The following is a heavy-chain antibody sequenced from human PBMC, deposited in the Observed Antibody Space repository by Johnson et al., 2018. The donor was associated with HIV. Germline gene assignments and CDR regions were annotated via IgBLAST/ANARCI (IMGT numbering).Heavy chain of an antibody. CDR3: ARDLVVGDHSTPLSHSFDI. Sequence: QMQLVESGGGVVQPGRSLRLSCAASGFTFSSYAMHWVRQAPGKGLEWVAVISYDGSNKYYADSVKGRFTISRDNSKNTRYLQMNSLRAEDTAVYYCARDLVVGDHSTPLSHSFDIWGQGTMVTVSS. CDR2: ISYDGSNK. CDR1: GFTFSSYA. V-gene: IGHV3-30*14. D-gene: IGHD1-26*01. J-gene: IGHJ3*02.